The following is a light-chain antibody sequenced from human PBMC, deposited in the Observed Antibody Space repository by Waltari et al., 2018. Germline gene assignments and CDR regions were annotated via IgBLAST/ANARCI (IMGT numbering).Light chain of an antibody. CDR2: DVS. V-gene: IGLV2-11*01. CDR3: NSYGGSNNLV. Sequence: QSALTQPRSVSGSPGQSVTLSCTGTSNDVGAYKFVSWYQHHPGKAPQLIIYDVSKRPSGVPDRFSGSKSGNTASLTISGLQAEDEADYYCNSYGGSNNLVFGGGTKLTVL. CDR1: SNDVGAYKF. J-gene: IGLJ2*01.